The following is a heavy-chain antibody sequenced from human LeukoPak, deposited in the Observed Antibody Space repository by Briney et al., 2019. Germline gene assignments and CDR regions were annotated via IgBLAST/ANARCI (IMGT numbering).Heavy chain of an antibody. CDR2: ISDNGGRT. CDR3: AKGFGRKLGGPGY. CDR1: GFTFSTYT. Sequence: GGSLRLSCAASGFTFSTYTMAWVSQAPGGGIEWESGISDNGGRTYYADSVKGRFAISRDDSKSTLYLQMNSVRGEDTAVYYCAKGFGRKLGGPGYWGRGTLVIVSS. V-gene: IGHV3-23*01. J-gene: IGHJ4*02. D-gene: IGHD3-10*01.